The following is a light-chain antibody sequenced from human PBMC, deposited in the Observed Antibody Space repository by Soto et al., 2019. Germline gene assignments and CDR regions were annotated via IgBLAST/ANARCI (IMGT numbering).Light chain of an antibody. J-gene: IGKJ1*01. V-gene: IGKV1-5*01. CDR2: DVS. CDR3: QQYDSYWT. CDR1: QNIRNW. Sequence: DIQMTQSPSTLSAPLGDRVTIPCRASQNIRNWLAWYQQKPGKAPKLLIYDVSSLESGVPPRFSGSGSGTDFTLTISGLQPDDFATYYCQQYDSYWTFGHGAKVDI.